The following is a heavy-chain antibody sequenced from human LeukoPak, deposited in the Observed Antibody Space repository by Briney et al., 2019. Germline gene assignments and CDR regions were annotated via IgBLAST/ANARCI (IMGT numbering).Heavy chain of an antibody. Sequence: GGSLRLSCAASGFTFSSYAMSWVRQAPGKGLEWVSAITGIGGSTYYADSVKGRFTISRDNSKNTLYLQMNSLRAEDTAVCYSARDLGAGGSSGSYRNAFDIWGQGTMVTVSS. CDR2: ITGIGGST. CDR3: ARDLGAGGSSGSYRNAFDI. D-gene: IGHD1-26*01. V-gene: IGHV3-23*01. CDR1: GFTFSSYA. J-gene: IGHJ3*02.